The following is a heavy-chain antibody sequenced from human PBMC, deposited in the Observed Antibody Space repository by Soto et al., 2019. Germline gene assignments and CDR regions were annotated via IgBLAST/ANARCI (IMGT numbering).Heavy chain of an antibody. J-gene: IGHJ6*02. CDR2: INAGNGNT. CDR3: ASSRIDRDPYGMDV. CDR1: GYTFTSYA. V-gene: IGHV1-3*05. Sequence: QVQLVQSGAEEKKPGASVKVSCKASGYTFTSYAIHWVRQAPGQRLEWMGWINAGNGNTKYSQKFQGRVTITRDTSASTAYMDVSSLRSEDAAVYYCASSRIDRDPYGMDVWGQGTTVTVSS.